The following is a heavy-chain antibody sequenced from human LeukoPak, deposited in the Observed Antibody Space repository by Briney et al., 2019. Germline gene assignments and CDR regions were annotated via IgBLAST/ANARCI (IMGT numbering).Heavy chain of an antibody. CDR1: GFTFSSKY. CDR3: ASRYYYDSSGYYNVDY. D-gene: IGHD3-22*01. Sequence: GGSLRLSCAASGFTFSSKYMSWVRQAPGKGLEWVSIIYSGGSTYYTDSVKGRFTISRDNSKNRRYLQMNSLRAEDTAVYYCASRYYYDSSGYYNVDYWGQGTLVTVSS. CDR2: IYSGGST. J-gene: IGHJ4*02. V-gene: IGHV3-53*01.